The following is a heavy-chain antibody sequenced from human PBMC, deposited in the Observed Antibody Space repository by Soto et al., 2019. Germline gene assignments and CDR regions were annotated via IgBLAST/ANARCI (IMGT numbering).Heavy chain of an antibody. J-gene: IGHJ5*02. CDR3: ARAKGIAVAGTSLSWFDP. CDR2: INAGNGNT. V-gene: IGHV1-3*05. D-gene: IGHD6-19*01. CDR1: GYTFTSYA. Sequence: QVQLVQSGAEEKKPGASVKVSCKASGYTFTSYAMHWVRQAPGQRLESMGWINAGNGNTKYSQKFQGSVTITRDTSASTAYMELSSLRSEDTAVYYCARAKGIAVAGTSLSWFDPWGQGTLVTVSS.